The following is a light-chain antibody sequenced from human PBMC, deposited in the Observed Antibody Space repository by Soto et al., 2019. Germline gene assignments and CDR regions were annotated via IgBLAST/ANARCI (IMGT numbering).Light chain of an antibody. CDR2: GAS. J-gene: IGKJ1*01. Sequence: IDLPQSPRTLSLSPEERATLSCKASQSVSSSYLAWYQQKPGQAPRLLIYGASSRATGIPDRFSGSGSGTDFTLTISRLEPEDFAVYYCQQYGSSPKTFGQGTKVHIK. CDR3: QQYGSSPKT. CDR1: QSVSSSY. V-gene: IGKV3-20*01.